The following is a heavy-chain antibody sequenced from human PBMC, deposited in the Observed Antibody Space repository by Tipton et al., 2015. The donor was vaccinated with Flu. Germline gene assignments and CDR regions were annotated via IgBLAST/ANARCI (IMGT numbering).Heavy chain of an antibody. J-gene: IGHJ6*02. D-gene: IGHD3-3*01. CDR3: AREAPRGYDFWGGCRLVYYSGMGG. Sequence: GLVKPSQTLSLTCAISGDSVSSNSAAWNWIRQSPSRGLEWLGRTYYRSKWYNDYAVSVKSRITIKPDTSKNQFSLQLNSVTPEDTAVYYCAREAPRGYDFWGGCRLVYYSGMGGWGQGTTVTVSS. V-gene: IGHV6-1*01. CDR2: TYYRSKWYN. CDR1: GDSVSSNSAA.